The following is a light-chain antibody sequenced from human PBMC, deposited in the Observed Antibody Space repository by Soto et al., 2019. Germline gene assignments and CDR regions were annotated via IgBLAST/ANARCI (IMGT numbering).Light chain of an antibody. CDR3: QQYKNWPPIT. Sequence: EIVMTQSPATLSVSPGERATLSCRASQTVSSNLAWYQQKPGQAPRLLIYEASTRATGTPARFSGSGSGTEFTLTISSLQPEDFAVYYCQQYKNWPPITFGQGTRLEIK. J-gene: IGKJ5*01. CDR1: QTVSSN. CDR2: EAS. V-gene: IGKV3-15*01.